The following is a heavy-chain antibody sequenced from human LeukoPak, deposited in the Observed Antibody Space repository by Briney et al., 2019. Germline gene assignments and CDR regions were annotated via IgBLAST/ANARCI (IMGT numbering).Heavy chain of an antibody. CDR1: GFTFSSYR. V-gene: IGHV3-74*01. J-gene: IGHJ4*02. Sequence: GGSLRLSCVASGFTFSSYRMHRVRQAPGKGLVWVSRIVVDGSGTIYADSVKGRFTISRDNAKNTLYLQMNSLRGEDGAVYYCARDGSLPDYWGQGTLVTVSS. CDR3: ARDGSLPDY. D-gene: IGHD1-1*01. CDR2: IVVDGSGT.